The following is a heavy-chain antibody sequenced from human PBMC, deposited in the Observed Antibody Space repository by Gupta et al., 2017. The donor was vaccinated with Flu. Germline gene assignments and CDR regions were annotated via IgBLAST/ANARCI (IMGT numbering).Heavy chain of an antibody. J-gene: IGHJ4*02. CDR1: GFTFRRYW. V-gene: IGHV3-74*01. CDR3: ARGVRGKWYVDY. CDR2: TNSDGSST. D-gene: IGHD3-10*01. Sequence: EVQRVESGGGLVQPGGSLRLVCSASGFTFRRYWLHWVRQAPGKGLVWVSRTNSDGSSTNYADSVKGRFTISRDNAKNTLYLQLNSLRAEDTAVYYCARGVRGKWYVDYWGRGTLVTVSS.